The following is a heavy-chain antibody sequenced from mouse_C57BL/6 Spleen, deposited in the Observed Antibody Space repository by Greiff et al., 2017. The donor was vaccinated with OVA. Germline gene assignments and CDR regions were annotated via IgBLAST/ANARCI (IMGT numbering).Heavy chain of an antibody. CDR2: INPSNGGT. J-gene: IGHJ4*01. V-gene: IGHV1-53*01. CDR3: AREGGYSLDAMDY. D-gene: IGHD2-3*01. CDR1: GYTFTSYW. Sequence: QVQLQQPGTELVKTGASVKLSCKASGYTFTSYWMHWVKRRPGQGLEWIGNINPSNGGTNYNEKFKSKATLTVDKSSSTAYMQLSSLTSEDSAVYYCAREGGYSLDAMDYWGQGTSVTVSS.